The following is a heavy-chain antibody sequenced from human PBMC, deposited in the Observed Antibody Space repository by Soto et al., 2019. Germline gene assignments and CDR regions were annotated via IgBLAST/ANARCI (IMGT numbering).Heavy chain of an antibody. D-gene: IGHD2-21*01. CDR3: AIYPVVRPYYSGMDV. J-gene: IGHJ6*01. CDR2: IIPIFGTA. Sequence: QVQLVQSGAEVKKPGSSVKVSCKASGGTFSSYAISWVRQAPGQGLEWMGGIIPIFGTANYAQKFQGRVMITAHESTRTAYIELISLRSENTAVYYCAIYPVVRPYYSGMDVLVQMTTVTGSS. CDR1: GGTFSSYA. V-gene: IGHV1-69*01.